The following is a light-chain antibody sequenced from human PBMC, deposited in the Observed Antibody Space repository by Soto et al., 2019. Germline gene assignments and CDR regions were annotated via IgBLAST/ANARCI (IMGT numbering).Light chain of an antibody. CDR1: QNISSN. V-gene: IGKV3-15*01. Sequence: EVVMTQSPATLSASPGERVILSCRASQNISSNLAWYQQRPGQAPRLLMYGASTRATETPARFSGSGSATDFTLTISSLQSEDFAVYYCQQYNNWPPYTFRQGTKLEIK. CDR3: QQYNNWPPYT. CDR2: GAS. J-gene: IGKJ2*01.